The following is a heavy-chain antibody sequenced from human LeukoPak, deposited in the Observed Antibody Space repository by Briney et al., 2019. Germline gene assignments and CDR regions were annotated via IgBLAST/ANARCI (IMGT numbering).Heavy chain of an antibody. V-gene: IGHV1-24*01. Sequence: ASVKVSCRVSGSTLSEFSLHWVRQPRGKGPEWMGGFDPEDGDIVFAQQFQGRVTMTEDTSADTAYMELTSLRFEDTAVYYCATSVQRAVFYFDYWGQGTQVTVSS. J-gene: IGHJ4*02. CDR3: ATSVQRAVFYFDY. CDR2: FDPEDGDI. CDR1: GSTLSEFS. D-gene: IGHD5/OR15-5a*01.